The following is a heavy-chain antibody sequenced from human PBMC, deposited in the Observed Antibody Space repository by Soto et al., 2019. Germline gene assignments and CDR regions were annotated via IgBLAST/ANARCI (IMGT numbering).Heavy chain of an antibody. CDR2: IYPGDSDT. J-gene: IGHJ6*03. Sequence: GESLKISCKGSGYSFTSYWIGWVRQMPGKGLEWMGIIYPGDSDTRYSPSFQGQVTISADKSISTAYLQWSSLKASDTAMYYCARGRYCSSTPCYEDYYYMDVWGKGTTVTVSS. CDR1: GYSFTSYW. V-gene: IGHV5-51*01. D-gene: IGHD2-2*01. CDR3: ARGRYCSSTPCYEDYYYMDV.